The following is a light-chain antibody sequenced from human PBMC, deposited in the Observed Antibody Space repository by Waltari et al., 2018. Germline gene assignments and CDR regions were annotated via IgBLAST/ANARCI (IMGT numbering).Light chain of an antibody. CDR2: GQD. CDR3: LSRDTTSTRV. V-gene: IGLV3-19*01. Sequence: SSELTQDPAVSVALGQTVSITCQGDSLRRYYASWYQQRTGQAPILILYGQDNRPSGIPDRFPGSTSGNTASLTITGAQAEDEADYYCLSRDTTSTRVFGGGTRLTV. J-gene: IGLJ3*02. CDR1: SLRRYY.